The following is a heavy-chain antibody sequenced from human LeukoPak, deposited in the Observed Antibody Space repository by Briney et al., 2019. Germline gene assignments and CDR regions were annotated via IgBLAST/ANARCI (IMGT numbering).Heavy chain of an antibody. V-gene: IGHV4-59*01. J-gene: IGHJ4*02. D-gene: IGHD2-15*01. CDR2: IYYSGST. CDR1: GGSISSYN. Sequence: SETLSLTCTISGGSISSYNWSWIRQPPGKGLEWIEHIYYSGSTNYTPSLKSRVTISVDTSKNQFSLKLSSVTAADTAVYYCARGRGPHCSGGSCYSFDYWGQGTLVTVSS. CDR3: ARGRGPHCSGGSCYSFDY.